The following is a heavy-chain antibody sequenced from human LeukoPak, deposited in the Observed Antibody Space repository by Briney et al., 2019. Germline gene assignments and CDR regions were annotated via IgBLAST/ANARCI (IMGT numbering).Heavy chain of an antibody. J-gene: IGHJ3*02. V-gene: IGHV1-69*13. CDR3: ARDFHYSGSGSYYNRAFDI. CDR1: GGTFSSYA. D-gene: IGHD3-10*01. CDR2: IIPIFGTA. Sequence: SVKVSCKASGGTFSSYAISWVRQAPGQGLEWMGGIIPIFGTANYAQKFQGRVTITADESTSTAYMELSSLRSEDTAVYFCARDFHYSGSGSYYNRAFDIWGQGTVVTVSS.